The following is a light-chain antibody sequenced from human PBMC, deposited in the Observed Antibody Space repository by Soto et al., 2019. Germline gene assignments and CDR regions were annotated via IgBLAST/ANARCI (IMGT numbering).Light chain of an antibody. V-gene: IGKV3-11*01. CDR2: DAS. CDR3: QQRSNWPGT. J-gene: IGKJ2*01. CDR1: QSVSSY. Sequence: ENVLTQSPATLSLSPGERATLSCRASQSVSSYLAWYQQQPGQAPRLLIYDASNRATGIPARFSGSGSGTDFTLTISSLEPEDFAVYYCQQRSNWPGTSGQGTKLEIK.